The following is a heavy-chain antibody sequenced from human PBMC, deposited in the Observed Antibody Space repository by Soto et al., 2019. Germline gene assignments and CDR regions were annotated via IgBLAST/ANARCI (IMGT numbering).Heavy chain of an antibody. Sequence: QLQLQESGPGLVKPSETLSLTCTVSGASITSPTYYWGWIRQSPGKGLEWIGSIYYSGTTHYNPSLKTRVTVSVDTSNMPVSLSLSSVTAADPAIDYCVRQPNRPMAGAAWGQGTLVTVSS. CDR3: VRQPNRPMAGAA. J-gene: IGHJ5*02. CDR1: GASITSPTYY. D-gene: IGHD6-19*01. CDR2: IYYSGTT. V-gene: IGHV4-39*01.